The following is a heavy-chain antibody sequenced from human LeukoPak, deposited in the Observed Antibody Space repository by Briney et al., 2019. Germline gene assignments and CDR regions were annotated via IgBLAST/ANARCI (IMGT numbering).Heavy chain of an antibody. CDR3: ARGVDIVVVVAPPGEYNWFDP. Sequence: SETLSLTCTVSGGSISSGSYYWSWIRQPPGKGLEWIGEINHSGSTNYNPSLKSRVTILVDTSKSQFSLKLSSVTAADTAVYYCARGVDIVVVVAPPGEYNWFDPWGQGTLVTVSS. D-gene: IGHD2-15*01. CDR2: INHSGST. J-gene: IGHJ5*02. V-gene: IGHV4-39*07. CDR1: GGSISSGSYY.